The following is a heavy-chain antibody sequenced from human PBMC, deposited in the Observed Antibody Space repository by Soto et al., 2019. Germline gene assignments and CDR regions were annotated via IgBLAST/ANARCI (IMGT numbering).Heavy chain of an antibody. CDR3: ARHAGGSKSEKYYYYYGMDV. Sequence: GGSLRLSCAASGFTFSSYAMSWVRQAPGKGLEWVSAISGSGGSTYYADSVKGRFTISRDKSKNTLYLQMNSLRAEDTAVYYCARHAGGSKSEKYYYYYGMDVWGQGTTVTVSS. CDR1: GFTFSSYA. J-gene: IGHJ6*02. V-gene: IGHV3-23*01. CDR2: ISGSGGST.